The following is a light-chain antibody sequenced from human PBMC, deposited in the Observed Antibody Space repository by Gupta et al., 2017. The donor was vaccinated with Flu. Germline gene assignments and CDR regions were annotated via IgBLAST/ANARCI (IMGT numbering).Light chain of an antibody. CDR3: QQYGGSPIT. CDR1: QSVNSSY. CDR2: GAS. V-gene: IGKV3-20*01. J-gene: IGKJ3*01. Sequence: ATLSLSPGERATLSCRASQSVNSSYLAWYQQRPGQAPRLLVYGASSRATGIPDRFSGSGSGTDFTLSIRRLEPEDFAVYFCQQYGGSPITFGPGTKVDIK.